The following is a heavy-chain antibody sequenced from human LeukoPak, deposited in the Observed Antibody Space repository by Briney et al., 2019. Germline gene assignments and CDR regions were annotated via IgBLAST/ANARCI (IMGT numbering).Heavy chain of an antibody. CDR1: GYTFTSYA. V-gene: IGHV7-4-1*02. CDR3: ATVALIASAGNDAFDL. D-gene: IGHD6-13*01. J-gene: IGHJ3*01. Sequence: ASVKVSCKASGYTFTSYAMNWVRQAPGQGLEWMGWINTNSGNPTYVQDFTGRFVLSLDTSVSTAYLQISSLKPEDTAVYYCATVALIASAGNDAFDLWGQGTMVTVSS. CDR2: INTNSGNP.